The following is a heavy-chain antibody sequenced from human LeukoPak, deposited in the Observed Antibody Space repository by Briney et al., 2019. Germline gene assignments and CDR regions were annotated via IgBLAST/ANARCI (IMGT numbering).Heavy chain of an antibody. D-gene: IGHD2-2*01. CDR3: ARRPHYRYCSSTSCPSWFDP. CDR1: GYTFTSYY. Sequence: ASVKVSCKASGYTFTSYYMHWVRQAPGQGLEWMGIINPSGGSTSYAQKFQGRVTMTRDTSISTAYLQWSSLKASDTAMYYCARRPHYRYCSSTSCPSWFDPWGQGTLVTVSS. CDR2: INPSGGST. V-gene: IGHV1-46*01. J-gene: IGHJ5*02.